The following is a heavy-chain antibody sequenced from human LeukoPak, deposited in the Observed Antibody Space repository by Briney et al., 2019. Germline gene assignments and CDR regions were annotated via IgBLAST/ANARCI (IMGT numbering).Heavy chain of an antibody. CDR2: IYYSGTT. CDR3: ARRGSGSRGDFDY. J-gene: IGHJ4*02. Sequence: GSLRLSCAASGFTFSSYGMHWIRQPPGKGLEWIATIYYSGTTYYNPSLKSRVTISVDTSKNQFSLKLSSVTAADTAVYYCARRGSGSRGDFDYWGQGTLVTVSS. V-gene: IGHV4-39*01. CDR1: GFTFSSYG. D-gene: IGHD2-15*01.